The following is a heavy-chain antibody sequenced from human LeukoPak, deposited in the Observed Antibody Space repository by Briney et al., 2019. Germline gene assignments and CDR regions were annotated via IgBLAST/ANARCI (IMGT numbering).Heavy chain of an antibody. CDR1: GFTFSSYA. J-gene: IGHJ3*02. CDR3: ARVVYYYDLYGAFDI. V-gene: IGHV3-30*04. Sequence: GRSLRLSCAASGFTFSSYAMHWVLQAPGKGLEWVAVISYDGSNKYYADSVKGRFTISRDNSKNTLYLRMNSLRAEDTAVYYCARVVYYYDLYGAFDIWGQGTMVTVSS. D-gene: IGHD3-22*01. CDR2: ISYDGSNK.